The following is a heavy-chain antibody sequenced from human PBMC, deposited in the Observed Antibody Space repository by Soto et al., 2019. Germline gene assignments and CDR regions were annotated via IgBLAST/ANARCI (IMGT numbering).Heavy chain of an antibody. V-gene: IGHV4-59*01. CDR1: GGAITSDF. J-gene: IGHJ1*01. D-gene: IGHD3-16*02. CDR3: AIEHGSYPNT. Sequence: QVQLPESGPGLVKPSETLSLTCNVSGGAITSDFWSWIRQPPGKGLDWIGYVYYSGAADYNPSLKPRVTISIATSKTQFSLRLASATDADTCVYDCAIEHGSYPNTWGQGILVTVSS. CDR2: VYYSGAA.